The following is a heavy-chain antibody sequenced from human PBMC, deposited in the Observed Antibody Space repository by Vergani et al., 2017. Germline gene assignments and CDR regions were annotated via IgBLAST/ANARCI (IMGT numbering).Heavy chain of an antibody. Sequence: QVQLQQWGAGLLKPSETLSLTCAVYGGSFSGYYWSWIRQPPGKGLEWIGYIYYSGSTNYNPSLKSRVTISVDTSKNQFSLKLSSVTAADTAVYYCARDLGSTFDYWGQGTLVTVSS. D-gene: IGHD2-2*01. CDR1: GGSFSGYY. J-gene: IGHJ4*02. V-gene: IGHV4-34*11. CDR2: IYYSGST. CDR3: ARDLGSTFDY.